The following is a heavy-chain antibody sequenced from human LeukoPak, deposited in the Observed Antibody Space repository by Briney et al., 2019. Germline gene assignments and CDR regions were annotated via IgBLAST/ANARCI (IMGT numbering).Heavy chain of an antibody. CDR2: FYNSGST. D-gene: IGHD6-19*01. CDR3: ASGKQWLAFDF. V-gene: IGHV4-4*09. Sequence: TETLSLTCTVSGGSVNSHHWSWTRQPPGKGMEWIGTFYNSGSTAYNPSLKSRVTISVDTSKNQFSLNLSSVTAADTAVYYCASGKQWLAFDFWGQGFLVTVSS. CDR1: GGSVNSHH. J-gene: IGHJ4*02.